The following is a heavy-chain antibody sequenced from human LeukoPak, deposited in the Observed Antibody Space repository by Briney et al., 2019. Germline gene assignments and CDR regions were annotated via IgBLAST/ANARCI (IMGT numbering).Heavy chain of an antibody. D-gene: IGHD3-9*01. CDR1: GYTFTKYY. Sequence: ASVNVSCKASGYTFTKYYMHWLRQAPGQGLEWMGIINPSGGSASYAQKFQGRVTMTRDTSTSTVYIELSSLRSEDTAMYYCARVQAPLTGPFDYWGQGTLVTVSS. CDR3: ARVQAPLTGPFDY. CDR2: INPSGGSA. J-gene: IGHJ4*02. V-gene: IGHV1-46*01.